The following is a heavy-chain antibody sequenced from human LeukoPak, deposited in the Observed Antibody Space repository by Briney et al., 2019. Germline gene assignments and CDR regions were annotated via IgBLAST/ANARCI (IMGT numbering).Heavy chain of an antibody. D-gene: IGHD5-12*01. J-gene: IGHJ4*02. CDR1: GYTFTGYY. CDR3: AREESGYDPNFDY. V-gene: IGHV1-2*02. CDR2: INPNSGGT. Sequence: ASVKVSCKASGYTFTGYYMHWVRQAPGQGLEWMGWINPNSGGTSFAQKFQGRVTMTRDTSISTAYMELSSLRSEDTAVYYCAREESGYDPNFDYWGQGTLVTVSS.